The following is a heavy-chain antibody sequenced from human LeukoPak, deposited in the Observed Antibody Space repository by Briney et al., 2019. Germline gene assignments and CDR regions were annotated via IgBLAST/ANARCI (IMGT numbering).Heavy chain of an antibody. Sequence: PSETLSLTCTVSGGSISSYYWSWIRQPPGKGLEWIGYIYYSGSTKYNPFLKSRVTISVDTSKNQFSLKLSSVTAADTAVYYCARQDQDRWYRYYFDYWGQGTLVTVSS. J-gene: IGHJ4*02. CDR1: GGSISSYY. CDR2: IYYSGST. V-gene: IGHV4-59*08. D-gene: IGHD6-13*01. CDR3: ARQDQDRWYRYYFDY.